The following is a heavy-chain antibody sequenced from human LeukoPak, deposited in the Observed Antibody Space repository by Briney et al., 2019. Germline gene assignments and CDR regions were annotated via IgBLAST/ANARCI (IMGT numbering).Heavy chain of an antibody. Sequence: GGSLRLSCAASGFTFSSYSMNWVRQAPGKGLEWVSYIRSSSRTLYYADSVKGRFTISRDNAKNSLFLQMNSLRAEDTAVYYCATDSPPSYYDYALELKIWGQGTLVTVSS. J-gene: IGHJ4*02. D-gene: IGHD3-16*01. V-gene: IGHV3-48*01. CDR3: ATDSPPSYYDYALELKI. CDR1: GFTFSSYS. CDR2: IRSSSRTL.